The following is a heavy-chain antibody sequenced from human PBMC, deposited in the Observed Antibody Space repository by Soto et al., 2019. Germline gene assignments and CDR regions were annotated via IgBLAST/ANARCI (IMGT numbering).Heavy chain of an antibody. J-gene: IGHJ3*02. CDR2: ISYSGST. CDR1: GGSLSSGCYY. CDR3: AREGAGPKGSSSWPDDAFDI. D-gene: IGHD6-13*01. V-gene: IGHV4-31*03. Sequence: QVQLQESGPGLVKPSQTLSLTCTVSGGSLSSGCYYWSRIRQHPGNVLEWIGDISYSGSTYYNPSLKSRVTISVDTSKDQFSLKLSSVTAADTAVYYCAREGAGPKGSSSWPDDAFDIWGQGTMVTVSS.